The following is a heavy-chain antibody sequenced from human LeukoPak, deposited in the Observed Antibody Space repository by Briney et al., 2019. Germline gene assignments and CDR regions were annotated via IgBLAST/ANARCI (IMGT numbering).Heavy chain of an antibody. D-gene: IGHD6-19*01. CDR2: ISDSSSYT. CDR3: ARRSGWSYYFEY. V-gene: IGHV3-21*01. J-gene: IGHJ4*02. CDR1: GFTFGNYN. Sequence: GGSLRLSCAASGFTFGNYNMNWVRQAPGKGLEWVSSISDSSSYTSYADSVKGRFTISRDNAKNSLYLQMNSLRDEDTAVYYCARRSGWSYYFEYWGQGTLVTVSS.